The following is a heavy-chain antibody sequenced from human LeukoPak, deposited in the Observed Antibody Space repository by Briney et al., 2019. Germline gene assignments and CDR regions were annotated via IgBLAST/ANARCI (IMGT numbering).Heavy chain of an antibody. V-gene: IGHV3-30-3*01. CDR2: ISYDGSNK. CDR3: ARAHSGSLDY. D-gene: IGHD1-26*01. CDR1: GFTFSSYA. Sequence: GRSLRLSCAASGFTFSSYAMHWVRQAPGKGLEWVAVISYDGSNKYYADSVKGRFTISRDNSKNTLYLQMNSLRAEDTAVYYCARAHSGSLDYWGQGTLVTVSS. J-gene: IGHJ4*02.